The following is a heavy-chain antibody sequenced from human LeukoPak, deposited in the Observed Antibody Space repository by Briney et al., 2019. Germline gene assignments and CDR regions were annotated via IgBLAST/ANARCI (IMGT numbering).Heavy chain of an antibody. V-gene: IGHV1-18*01. Sequence: ASVKVSCKASGYTFTSYGISWVRQAPGQGLEWMGWISAYTGDANYAQKLQGRVTMTTDTSTSTAYMELRSLTSDDTAVYYCARPYYGGNPHYYYMDVWGKGTAVTVSS. CDR2: ISAYTGDA. J-gene: IGHJ6*03. CDR3: ARPYYGGNPHYYYMDV. CDR1: GYTFTSYG. D-gene: IGHD4-23*01.